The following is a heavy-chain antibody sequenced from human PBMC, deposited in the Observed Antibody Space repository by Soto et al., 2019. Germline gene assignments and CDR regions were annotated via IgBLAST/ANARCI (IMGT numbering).Heavy chain of an antibody. V-gene: IGHV3-48*03. J-gene: IGHJ4*02. CDR1: GFSFTNYE. CDR2: IGLSGDTI. Sequence: GGSLRLSCATSGFSFTNYEMNWVRQAPGKGLEWIAYIGLSGDTIYYADSVKGRFTISRDHAKNSLELQMNSLRADDTALYYCARESFSASPNFFDYWGRGTQVTVSS. CDR3: ARESFSASPNFFDY. D-gene: IGHD3-16*01.